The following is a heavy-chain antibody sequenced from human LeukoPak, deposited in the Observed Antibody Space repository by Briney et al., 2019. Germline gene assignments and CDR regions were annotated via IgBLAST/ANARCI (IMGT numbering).Heavy chain of an antibody. J-gene: IGHJ4*02. V-gene: IGHV4-59*04. CDR1: VDSLSDYF. CDR3: ARQTGSGLFTLP. D-gene: IGHD3/OR15-3a*01. CDR2: MYYTGNT. Sequence: SETLSLTCTVSVDSLSDYFWTWIRQPPGKGREWIGSMYYTGNTYYNASLKSRVTISIDTSKNQISLRLTSVTATDTAMYYCARQTGSGLFTLPGGQGTLVTVSS.